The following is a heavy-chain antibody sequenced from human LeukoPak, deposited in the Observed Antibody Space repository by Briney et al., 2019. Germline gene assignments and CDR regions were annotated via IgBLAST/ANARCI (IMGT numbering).Heavy chain of an antibody. V-gene: IGHV3-33*01. CDR1: GFTFSSYG. J-gene: IGHJ4*02. CDR2: IWYDGSNK. Sequence: PGRSLRLSCAASGFTFSSYGMHWVRQAPGKGLEWVAVIWYDGSNKNYADSVKGRFTISRDNSKNTLYLQINSLGAEDTAVYYCATSSTNQLPKDYWGQRTLVTVSS. CDR3: ATSSTNQLPKDY. D-gene: IGHD2-2*01.